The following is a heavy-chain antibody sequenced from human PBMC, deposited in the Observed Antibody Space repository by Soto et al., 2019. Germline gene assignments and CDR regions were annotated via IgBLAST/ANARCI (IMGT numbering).Heavy chain of an antibody. V-gene: IGHV3-53*01. Sequence: LRLSCAASGFTVSSNYMTWVRQAPGKGLEWVSAIYSGGSTYYADSVKGRFTISRDNSKNTLYLQMNSLRAEDTAVYYCARARSTAAGIFDYWGLGTLVTVSS. CDR1: GFTVSSNY. J-gene: IGHJ4*02. CDR2: IYSGGST. CDR3: ARARSTAAGIFDY. D-gene: IGHD6-13*01.